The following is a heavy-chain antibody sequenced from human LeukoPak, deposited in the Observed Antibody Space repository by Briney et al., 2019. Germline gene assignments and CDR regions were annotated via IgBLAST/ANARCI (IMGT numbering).Heavy chain of an antibody. CDR1: GYTFTSYG. J-gene: IGHJ6*02. D-gene: IGHD6-19*01. V-gene: IGHV1-18*01. CDR3: AREGSGWSDYYYGMDA. CDR2: ISAYNGNT. Sequence: GASVKVSCKASGYTFTSYGISWVRQAPGQGLEWMGWISAYNGNTNYAQKLQGRVTMTTDTSTSTAYMELRSLRSDDTAVYYCAREGSGWSDYYYGMDAWGQGTTVTVSS.